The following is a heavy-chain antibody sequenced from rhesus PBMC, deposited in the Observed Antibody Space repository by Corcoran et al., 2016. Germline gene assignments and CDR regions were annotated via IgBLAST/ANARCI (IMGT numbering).Heavy chain of an antibody. D-gene: IGHD3-28*01. V-gene: IGHV4-73*01. CDR1: GGSISGYYY. CDR2: NHGNSTST. CDR3: ARDQGYYDSGYYFGY. J-gene: IGHJ4*01. Sequence: VKLQQWGEGLVKPSETLSLTCAVYGGSISGYYYWSWIRQPPGKGLEWIGYNHGNSTSTNYNPSRKNRVTISKDTSKNQFSLKLSSVTAADTAVYYCARDQGYYDSGYYFGYWGQGVLVTVSS.